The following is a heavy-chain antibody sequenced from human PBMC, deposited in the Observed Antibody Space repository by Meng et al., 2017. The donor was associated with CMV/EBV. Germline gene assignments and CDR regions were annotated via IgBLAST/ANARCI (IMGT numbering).Heavy chain of an antibody. V-gene: IGHV3-21*01. D-gene: IGHD3-9*01. J-gene: IGHJ6*02. CDR3: ARDLSNYDILTGYQYYYYGMDV. CDR2: ISSSSSYI. CDR1: GFTFSSYS. Sequence: GGSLKISCAASGFTFSSYSMNWVRQAPGKGLEWVSSISSSSSYIYYADSVKGRFTISRDNAKNSLYLQMNSLRAEDTAVYYCARDLSNYDILTGYQYYYYGMDVWGQGTTVTVSS.